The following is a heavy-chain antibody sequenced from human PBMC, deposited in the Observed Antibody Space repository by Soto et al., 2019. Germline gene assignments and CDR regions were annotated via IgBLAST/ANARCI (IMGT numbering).Heavy chain of an antibody. Sequence: QLQLQESGPGLVKPSETLSLTCNVSGGSISSSRSYWAWFRQPPGKELEWIANIFYAGNTYYNPSLTSRVPVSFDTSKNQFSLKLDSVTAADTAVYYCARQAAAPGIDLWFEPWGQGTLVTVSS. J-gene: IGHJ5*02. D-gene: IGHD6-13*01. CDR1: GGSISSSRSY. V-gene: IGHV4-39*01. CDR2: IFYAGNT. CDR3: ARQAAAPGIDLWFEP.